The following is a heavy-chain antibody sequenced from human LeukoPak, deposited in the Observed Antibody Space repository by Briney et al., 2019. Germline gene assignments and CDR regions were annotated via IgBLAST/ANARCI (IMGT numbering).Heavy chain of an antibody. CDR1: GVSVSSDGYY. V-gene: IGHV4-39*01. CDR2: IYYSGT. D-gene: IGHD2/OR15-2a*01. J-gene: IGHJ4*02. CDR3: TRIGGNRVFGDY. Sequence: SETLSLTCTFSGVSVSSDGYYWSRVRQPPGKGLEWIGTIYYSGTYYNPSLKSRITVSVDTSKNQFSLKMSSVTAADTAMYYCTRIGGNRVFGDYWGQGILVTVSS.